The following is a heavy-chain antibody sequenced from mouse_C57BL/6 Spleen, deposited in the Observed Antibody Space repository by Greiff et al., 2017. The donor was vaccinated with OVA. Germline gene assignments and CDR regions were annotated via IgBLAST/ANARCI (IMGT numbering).Heavy chain of an antibody. CDR3: ARERYDGNYLYYFDY. CDR1: GYSITSGYY. D-gene: IGHD2-3*01. V-gene: IGHV3-6*01. J-gene: IGHJ2*01. Sequence: EVKLMESGPGLVKPSQSLSLTCSVTGYSITSGYYWNWIRQFPGNKLEWMGYISYDGSNNYNPSLKNRISITRDTSKNQFFLKLNSVTTEDTATYYCARERYDGNYLYYFDYWGQGTTLTVSS. CDR2: ISYDGSN.